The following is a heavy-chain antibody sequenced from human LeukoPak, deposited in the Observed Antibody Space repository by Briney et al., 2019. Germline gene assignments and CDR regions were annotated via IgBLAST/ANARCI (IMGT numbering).Heavy chain of an antibody. CDR3: ARDRGFPYSSSWYKGSNNWFDP. V-gene: IGHV4-4*07. D-gene: IGHD6-13*01. CDR2: IYTSGST. J-gene: IGHJ5*02. Sequence: PSETLSLTCTVSGGSISSYYWSWIRQPAGKGLEWIGRIYTSGSTNYNPSLNSQVTMSVDTSKNQFSLKLSSVTAADTAVYYCARDRGFPYSSSWYKGSNNWFDPWGQGTLVTVSS. CDR1: GGSISSYY.